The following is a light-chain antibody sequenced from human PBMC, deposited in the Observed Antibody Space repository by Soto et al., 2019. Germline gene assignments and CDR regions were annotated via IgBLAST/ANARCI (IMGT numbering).Light chain of an antibody. CDR3: QQYYSTPWT. J-gene: IGKJ1*01. V-gene: IGKV4-1*01. CDR2: WAS. CDR1: QSVLYSSNNKNY. Sequence: DIVMTQSPDSLAVSLGERATINCKSSQSVLYSSNNKNYLAWYQQKPGQPPKLLIYWASTRESGVPDRFSGSGAWTNFPLPLRSLEAEDLAGYYRQQYYSTPWTFGQGTKVEIK.